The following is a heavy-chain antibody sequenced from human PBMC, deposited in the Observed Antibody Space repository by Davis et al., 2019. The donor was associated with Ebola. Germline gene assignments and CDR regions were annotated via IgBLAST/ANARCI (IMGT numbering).Heavy chain of an antibody. V-gene: IGHV3-23*01. CDR2: ISGSGGST. Sequence: GESLKISCAASGFTFSSYAMSWVRQAPGKGLEWVSAISGSGGSTYYADSVKGRFTISRDNSKNTLYLQMNSLRAEDTAVYYCAKNYYDSSGYYRSGAFDIWGQGTMVTVSS. J-gene: IGHJ3*02. D-gene: IGHD3-22*01. CDR3: AKNYYDSSGYYRSGAFDI. CDR1: GFTFSSYA.